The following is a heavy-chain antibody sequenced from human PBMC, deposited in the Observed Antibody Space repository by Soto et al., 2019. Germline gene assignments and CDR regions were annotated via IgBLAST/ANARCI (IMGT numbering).Heavy chain of an antibody. J-gene: IGHJ2*01. Sequence: EVQLLESGGGSVQPGGSLRLSCAGSGFTFINYAMNCVRQAPGKGLEWVSTISGGGDAPFFADSVRGRFTISRDNSKNTVTLQMNNLGVDDPAVYFCARKVPGSTSRPDYWYFDLWGRGTLVTVSS. V-gene: IGHV3-23*01. CDR2: ISGGGDAP. D-gene: IGHD3-10*01. CDR3: ARKVPGSTSRPDYWYFDL. CDR1: GFTFINYA.